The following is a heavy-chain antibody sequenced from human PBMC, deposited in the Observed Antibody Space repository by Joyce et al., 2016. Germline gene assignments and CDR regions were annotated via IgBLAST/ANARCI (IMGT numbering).Heavy chain of an antibody. J-gene: IGHJ1*01. D-gene: IGHD6-19*01. CDR1: GFSLSTSGMG. V-gene: IGHV2-5*02. CDR3: AHNLIAVSGVAEYYQH. Sequence: QITLKESGPTLVKPTQTLTLTCTFSGFSLSTSGMGVGWIRQPPGKDLEWLADIYWDDDKRYSPSLKNSLTITKDTSKNQVVLTMTNVDPVDTATYFCAHNLIAVSGVAEYYQHWGQGTLVTVSS. CDR2: IYWDDDK.